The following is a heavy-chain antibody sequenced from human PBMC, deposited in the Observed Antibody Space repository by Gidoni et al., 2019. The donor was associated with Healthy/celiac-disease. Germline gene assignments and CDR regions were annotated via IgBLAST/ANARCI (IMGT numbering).Heavy chain of an antibody. CDR2: IYYSGST. Sequence: QVQLQESGPGLVKPSQTMSLTCPVSGGSISSGGYYWSWIRQHPGKGLAWIGYIYYSGSTYSNPSLKSRVTISVDTSKNQFSLKLSSVTAADTAVYYCARDYYDSSGYYYKPGYAFDIWGQGTMVTVSS. CDR3: ARDYYDSSGYYYKPGYAFDI. D-gene: IGHD3-22*01. V-gene: IGHV4-31*03. CDR1: GGSISSGGYY. J-gene: IGHJ3*02.